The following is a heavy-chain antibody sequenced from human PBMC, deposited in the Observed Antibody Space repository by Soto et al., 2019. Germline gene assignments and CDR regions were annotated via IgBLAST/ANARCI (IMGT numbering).Heavy chain of an antibody. CDR3: ARLGYYDYIWGSYRKDQYFDY. D-gene: IGHD3-16*02. Sequence: PSETLSLTCTVSGGSISSSSYYWGWIRQPPGKGLEWIGSIYYSGSTYYNPSLKGRVTISVDTSKNQFSLKLSSVTAADTAVYYCARLGYYDYIWGSYRKDQYFDYWGQGTLVTVSS. CDR2: IYYSGST. CDR1: GGSISSSSYY. J-gene: IGHJ4*02. V-gene: IGHV4-39*01.